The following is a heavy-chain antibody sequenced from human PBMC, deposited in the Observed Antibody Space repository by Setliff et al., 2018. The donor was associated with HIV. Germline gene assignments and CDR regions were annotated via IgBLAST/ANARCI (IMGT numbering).Heavy chain of an antibody. V-gene: IGHV1-2*02. CDR1: GYTLTGYY. J-gene: IGHJ3*02. CDR3: AGGDSRGLLHFDM. CDR2: LNPKTGGT. Sequence: ASVKVSCKASGYTLTGYYMHWVRQAPGQGLEWMGWLNPKTGGTNFAQEFQGRVTMTGDTSISTAYMELSRLTSDDTAVYYCAGGDSRGLLHFDMWGQGTMVTVSS. D-gene: IGHD3-22*01.